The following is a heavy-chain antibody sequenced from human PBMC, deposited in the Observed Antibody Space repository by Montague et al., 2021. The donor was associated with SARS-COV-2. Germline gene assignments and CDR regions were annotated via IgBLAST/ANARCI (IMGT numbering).Heavy chain of an antibody. CDR3: ARESGSGSYLVY. V-gene: IGHV4-39*01. CDR1: GGSISSSSYH. CDR2: IYYSGST. D-gene: IGHD3-10*01. J-gene: IGHJ4*02. Sequence: SETLSLTCTVSGGSISSSSYHWGWIRQPPGKGLEWIGSIYYSGSTYYNPSLKSRVTISVDTSKNQFPLKLSSVTAADTAVYYCARESGSGSYLVYWGQGTLVTVSS.